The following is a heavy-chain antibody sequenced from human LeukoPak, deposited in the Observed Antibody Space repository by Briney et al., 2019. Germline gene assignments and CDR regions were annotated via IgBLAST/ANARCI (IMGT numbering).Heavy chain of an antibody. CDR2: IRSKANSYAT. Sequence: GGSLRLSCAASGFTFSGSAMHWVRQASGKGLEWVGRIRSKANSYATAYAASVKGRFTISRDDSKNTAYLQMNSLKTEDTAVYYCAVSIAVAAHYWGQGTLVTVSS. CDR3: AVSIAVAAHY. D-gene: IGHD6-19*01. J-gene: IGHJ4*02. V-gene: IGHV3-73*01. CDR1: GFTFSGSA.